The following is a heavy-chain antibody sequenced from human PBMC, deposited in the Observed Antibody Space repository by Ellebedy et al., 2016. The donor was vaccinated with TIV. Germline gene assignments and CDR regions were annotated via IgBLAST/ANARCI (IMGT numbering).Heavy chain of an antibody. CDR3: ARDGLHDAFDI. Sequence: GESLKISXAASGFTFSSYWMSWVRQAPGKGLEWVANIKQDGSEKYYVDSVKGRFTISRDNAKNSLYLQMNSLRAEDTAVYYCARDGLHDAFDIWGQGTMVTVSS. CDR1: GFTFSSYW. CDR2: IKQDGSEK. J-gene: IGHJ3*02. V-gene: IGHV3-7*01.